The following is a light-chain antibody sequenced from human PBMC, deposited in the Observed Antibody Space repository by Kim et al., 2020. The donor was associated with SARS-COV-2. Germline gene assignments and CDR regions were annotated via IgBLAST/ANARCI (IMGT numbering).Light chain of an antibody. Sequence: PGERATPSCRASQSVSSGYLAWYQQKPGQAPRLLIYGASSRATGIPDRFSGSGSGTDFTLTISRLEPEDFAVYYCQQYGSSPLTFGGGTKVDIK. CDR2: GAS. CDR1: QSVSSGY. J-gene: IGKJ4*01. V-gene: IGKV3-20*01. CDR3: QQYGSSPLT.